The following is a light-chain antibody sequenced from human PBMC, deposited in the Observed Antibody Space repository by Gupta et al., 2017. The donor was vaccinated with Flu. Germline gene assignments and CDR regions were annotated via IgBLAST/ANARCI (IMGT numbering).Light chain of an antibody. CDR1: QGIRSA. Sequence: AIQLTQSPSSLSASVGDRVTITCRASQGIRSALSLYQQKPGKAPKLLIYDASCLESGVSSRLSGSGSGTYFTLTISPLQPEDFATLYCQQFNNYPLTFGGGTKVEIK. V-gene: IGKV1D-13*01. CDR2: DAS. CDR3: QQFNNYPLT. J-gene: IGKJ4*01.